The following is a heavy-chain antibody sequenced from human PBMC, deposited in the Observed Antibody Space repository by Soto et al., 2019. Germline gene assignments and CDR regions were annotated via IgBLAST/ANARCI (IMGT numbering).Heavy chain of an antibody. Sequence: SVKVSCKASGGTFSSYGINWVRQAPGQGLEWMGGIILMFGKRSYAQKFQGRVTITADESMSTVYMELSSLRSEDTAVYYCARGAYSSGWKNFDYWGQGTLVTVSS. D-gene: IGHD6-19*01. CDR3: ARGAYSSGWKNFDY. CDR2: IILMFGKR. J-gene: IGHJ4*02. V-gene: IGHV1-69*13. CDR1: GGTFSSYG.